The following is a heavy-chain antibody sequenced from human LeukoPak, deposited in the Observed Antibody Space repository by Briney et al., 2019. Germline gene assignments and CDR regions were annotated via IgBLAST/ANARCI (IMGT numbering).Heavy chain of an antibody. D-gene: IGHD5-12*01. J-gene: IGHJ4*02. V-gene: IGHV3-74*01. CDR3: ARDPGGRGYDLGFDY. CDR1: GFSFSSYW. CDR2: INSDGSST. Sequence: GVSLRLSCAASGFSFSSYWMHWVRQAPGKGLVWVSRINSDGSSTSYADSVKGRFTISRDNAKNTLYLQMNSLRAEDTAVYYCARDPGGRGYDLGFDYWGQGTLVTVSS.